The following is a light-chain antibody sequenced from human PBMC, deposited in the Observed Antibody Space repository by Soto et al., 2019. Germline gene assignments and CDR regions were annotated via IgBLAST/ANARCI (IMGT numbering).Light chain of an antibody. J-gene: IGKJ1*01. CDR1: RGIGNA. CDR2: AAS. Sequence: DIQMTQSPSSLSASVGDRVTITCRPSRGIGNALAWYQQKPGTVPKLLIYAASTLQSGVPSRFSGSGSGTDFTLTISSLQPEDVATYYCQKYNSAPRTFGQGTKVGIK. V-gene: IGKV1-27*01. CDR3: QKYNSAPRT.